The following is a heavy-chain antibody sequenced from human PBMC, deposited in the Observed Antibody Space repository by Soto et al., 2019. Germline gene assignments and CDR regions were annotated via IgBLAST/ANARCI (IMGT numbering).Heavy chain of an antibody. D-gene: IGHD6-19*01. Sequence: EVQLVESGGGLVKPGGSLRLSCAASGFTFSSYSMNWVRQAPGKGLEWVSSISGSSSYIYYADSVKGRFTISRDNAKNSLYMQMNSLRAEDRAVYYCARDGVDSSGWYRQLDYWGQGTLVTVSS. CDR1: GFTFSSYS. CDR2: ISGSSSYI. J-gene: IGHJ4*02. CDR3: ARDGVDSSGWYRQLDY. V-gene: IGHV3-21*01.